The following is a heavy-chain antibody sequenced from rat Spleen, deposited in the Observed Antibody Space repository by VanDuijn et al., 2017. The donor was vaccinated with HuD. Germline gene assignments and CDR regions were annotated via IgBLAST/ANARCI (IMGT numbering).Heavy chain of an antibody. J-gene: IGHJ3*01. CDR1: GFNFKDYW. CDR3: VREERGVDY. CDR2: INKDSRTI. V-gene: IGHV4-2*01. Sequence: EVKLVESGGGLVQPGRSLKLSCAASGFNFKDYWMGWVRQAPGKGLEWIAEINKDSRTIKYSPALKDKLTISRDNVQNTLYLQMSKLGSEDTAIYYCVREERGVDYWGQGTLVTVSS.